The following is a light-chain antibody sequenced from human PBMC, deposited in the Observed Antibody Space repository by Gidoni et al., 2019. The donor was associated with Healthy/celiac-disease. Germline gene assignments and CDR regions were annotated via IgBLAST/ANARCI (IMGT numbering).Light chain of an antibody. CDR1: QSVSSSY. CDR3: QQYGSSPPVT. Sequence: EIVLTQSPGTLSLSPAERATLSCRASQSVSSSYLAWYQQKPGQAPRLLIYGASSRDTGIPDRFSGSGSGTDFTLTISRLEPEDIAVYYCQQYGSSPPVTFGPGTKVEIK. J-gene: IGKJ3*01. V-gene: IGKV3-20*01. CDR2: GAS.